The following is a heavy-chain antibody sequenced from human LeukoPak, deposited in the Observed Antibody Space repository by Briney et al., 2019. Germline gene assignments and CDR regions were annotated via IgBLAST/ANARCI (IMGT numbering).Heavy chain of an antibody. J-gene: IGHJ4*02. D-gene: IGHD5-18*01. CDR1: GYTFTGYY. V-gene: IGHV1-2*02. CDR3: ATVRTGDQKGGYSSLDY. Sequence: ASVKVSCKASGYTFTGYYMHWVRQAPGQGLEWMGWINPNSGGTNYAQKFQGRVTMTRDTSISTAYMELSRLRSDDTAVYYCATVRTGDQKGGYSSLDYWGQGTLVTVSS. CDR2: INPNSGGT.